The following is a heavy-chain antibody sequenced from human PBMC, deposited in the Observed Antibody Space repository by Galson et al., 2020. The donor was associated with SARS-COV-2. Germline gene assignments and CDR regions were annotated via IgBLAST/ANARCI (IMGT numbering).Heavy chain of an antibody. D-gene: IGHD2-15*01. Sequence: ASVKVSCKASGYTFTGYYMHWVRQAPGQGLEWMGWINPNSGGTNYAQKFQGWVTMTRDTSISTAYMELSRLRSDDTAVYYCARGDIVGVKISWPNQWGQGTLVTVSS. V-gene: IGHV1-2*04. CDR1: GYTFTGYY. CDR3: ARGDIVGVKISWPNQ. CDR2: INPNSGGT. J-gene: IGHJ4*02.